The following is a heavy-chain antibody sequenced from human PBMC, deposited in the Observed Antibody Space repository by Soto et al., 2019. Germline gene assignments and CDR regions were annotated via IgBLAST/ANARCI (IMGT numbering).Heavy chain of an antibody. J-gene: IGHJ4*02. CDR3: ARVPPRDGYNFDY. Sequence: QVQLVESGGGLVKPGGSLRLSCAASGFTFINYYMSGIRQAPGKGLEWVSYISSSTNIIHYADSVKGRFTIPRDNAKNSLYLQMNSLRVEDTAVYYCARVPPRDGYNFDYWGQGTLVTVSS. CDR2: ISSSTNII. CDR1: GFTFINYY. D-gene: IGHD5-12*01. V-gene: IGHV3-11*01.